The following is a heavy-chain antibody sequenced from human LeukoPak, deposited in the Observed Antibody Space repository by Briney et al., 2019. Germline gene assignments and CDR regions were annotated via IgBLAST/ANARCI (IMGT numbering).Heavy chain of an antibody. D-gene: IGHD3-22*01. CDR2: ISGSGGVT. J-gene: IGHJ4*02. Sequence: GGPLRLSCAASGFTFSNYAMTWVRQAPGKGPEWVSGISGSGGVTYYADSVKGRFTISRDNSKNTLYVQMNSLRVEDTAVYYCAKTSDISVRYYFDYWGQGTLVAVSS. CDR3: AKTSDISVRYYFDY. V-gene: IGHV3-23*01. CDR1: GFTFSNYA.